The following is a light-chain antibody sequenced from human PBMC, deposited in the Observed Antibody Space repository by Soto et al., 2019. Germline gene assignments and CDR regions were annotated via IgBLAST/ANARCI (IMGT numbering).Light chain of an antibody. V-gene: IGKV3-20*01. CDR3: QQYGSSPRT. CDR2: GAS. J-gene: IGKJ1*01. Sequence: ENVLTQSPGTLSLSPGERATLSCRASQSVSSSYLAWYQHKPGQAPRLLIYGASSRATSIPDRFSGSGSGTDFPLTISRLEPEDFAVYYCQQYGSSPRTFGQGTKVEIK. CDR1: QSVSSSY.